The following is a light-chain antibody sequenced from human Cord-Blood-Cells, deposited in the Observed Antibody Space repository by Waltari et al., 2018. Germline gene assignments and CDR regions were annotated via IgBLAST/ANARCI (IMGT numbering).Light chain of an antibody. Sequence: EIVLTQSPGTLSLSPGERATLSCTASQSVSSSYLAWYQQKPGQAPRLLIYGASSRATGIPDRFSGSGSGTDFTRTISRLEPEDFAVYYCQQYGSSPLTFGGGTKVEIK. CDR2: GAS. J-gene: IGKJ4*01. V-gene: IGKV3-20*01. CDR1: QSVSSSY. CDR3: QQYGSSPLT.